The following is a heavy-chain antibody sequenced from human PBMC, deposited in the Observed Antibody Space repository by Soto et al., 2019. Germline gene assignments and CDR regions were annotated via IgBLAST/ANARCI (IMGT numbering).Heavy chain of an antibody. CDR3: APFMIVTGPGWGRASDY. J-gene: IGHJ4*02. V-gene: IGHV3-23*01. Sequence: VHLLESGGGLVQPGGSLRLSCATSGFNFNNYAMSWVRQAPGERLEWVSFISSSGGTTYYADSVKGRFTISRDNSRNTVFLQMNTLGAEDTAIYYCAPFMIVTGPGWGRASDYWGQGTRVTVSS. CDR1: GFNFNNYA. D-gene: IGHD3-22*01. CDR2: ISSSGGTT.